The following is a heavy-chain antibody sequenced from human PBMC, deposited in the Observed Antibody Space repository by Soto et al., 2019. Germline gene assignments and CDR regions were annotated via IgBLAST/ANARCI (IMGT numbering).Heavy chain of an antibody. CDR3: AGALCVTTTSYWGPGH. CDR1: GFTFNDHY. D-gene: IGHD3-16*01. Sequence: GGSLRLSCAASGFTFNDHYMSWIRQAPGKGLEWVAYINSSGGAIHYADTVKGRFTISRDNAKNSVFLQMNSLRVDDTAIYYCAGALCVTTTSYWGPGHWGQGT. V-gene: IGHV3-11*01. J-gene: IGHJ4*02. CDR2: INSSGGAI.